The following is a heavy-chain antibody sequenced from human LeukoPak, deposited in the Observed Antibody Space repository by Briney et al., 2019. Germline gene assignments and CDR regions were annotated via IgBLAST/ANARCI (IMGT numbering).Heavy chain of an antibody. V-gene: IGHV3-30*04. CDR3: ARDPFGREVDYYYMDV. J-gene: IGHJ6*03. D-gene: IGHD3-16*01. Sequence: PGGSLRLSCAASGFTFSSYAMHWVRQAPGKGLEWVAVISYDGSNKYYADSVKGRFTISRDNSKNTLYLQMNSLRAEDTAVYYCARDPFGREVDYYYMDVWGKGTTVTVSS. CDR1: GFTFSSYA. CDR2: ISYDGSNK.